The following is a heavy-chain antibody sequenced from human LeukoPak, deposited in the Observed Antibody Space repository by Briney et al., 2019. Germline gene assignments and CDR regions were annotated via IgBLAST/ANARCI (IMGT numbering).Heavy chain of an antibody. CDR2: IYANGNT. J-gene: IGHJ5*02. D-gene: IGHD3-10*01. CDR3: ARVGEGELGNWFDP. V-gene: IGHV3-53*01. CDR1: GFTVSSNY. Sequence: PGGSLRLSCAASGFTVSSNYMSWVRQAPGKGLEWVSVIYANGNTYYGDSMQGRLTISRDKSKNTVFLQMNSLRVEDTAMYYCARVGEGELGNWFDPWGQGTLVTVSS.